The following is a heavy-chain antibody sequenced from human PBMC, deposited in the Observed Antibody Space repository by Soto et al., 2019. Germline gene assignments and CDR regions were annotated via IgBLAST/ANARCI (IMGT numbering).Heavy chain of an antibody. J-gene: IGHJ4*02. CDR3: VRARSTDSRPDY. CDR1: GFTFSLYS. V-gene: IGHV3-21*01. D-gene: IGHD3-22*01. CDR2: ITSSSGYI. Sequence: EVQLVESGGGLVKPGGSLRLSCAASGFTFSLYSMIWVRQAPGKGLEWVASITSSSGYIYYEDSLKGRFTISRDNAKNSLFLQLDSLRAEDTAVYFCVRARSTDSRPDYWGQGTLVTVSS.